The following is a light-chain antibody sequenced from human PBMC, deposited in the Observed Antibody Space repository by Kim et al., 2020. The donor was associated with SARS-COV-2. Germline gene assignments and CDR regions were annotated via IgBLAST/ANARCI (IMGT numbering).Light chain of an antibody. CDR2: DAS. J-gene: IGKJ4*02. V-gene: IGKV1-33*01. CDR3: QQYDDRPLT. CDR1: QDINNY. Sequence: DIQMTQSPSSLSASVGDRVTITCQASQDINNYLNWFQQKPGKAPKVLIYDASTLEIGAPSRFSGSGSGTYFTFTISSLQPEDIATYYCQQYDDRPLTFGGGTKVDIK.